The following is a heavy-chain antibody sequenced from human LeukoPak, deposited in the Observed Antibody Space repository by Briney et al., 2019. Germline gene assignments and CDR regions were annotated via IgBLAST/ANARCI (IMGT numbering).Heavy chain of an antibody. D-gene: IGHD6-13*01. CDR2: ISWNSGSI. V-gene: IGHV3-9*01. Sequence: SLRLSCAASGFTFDDYAMHWVRQAPGRGLEWVSGISWNSGSIGYADSVKGRFTISRDNAKNSLYLQMNSLRAEDTAVYYCARDCRGSSWYGYYYYYGMDVWGQGTTVTVSS. J-gene: IGHJ6*02. CDR1: GFTFDDYA. CDR3: ARDCRGSSWYGYYYYYGMDV.